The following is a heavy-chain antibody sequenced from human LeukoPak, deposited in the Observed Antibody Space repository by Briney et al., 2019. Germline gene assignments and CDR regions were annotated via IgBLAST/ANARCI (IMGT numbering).Heavy chain of an antibody. Sequence: SVKVSCKASGGTFSSYAISWVRQAPGQGLEWMGRIIPIFGTANYAQKFQGRVTITTDESTSTAYMELSSLRSEDTAVYYCAKDAAAAIPAEYFQHWGQGTLVTVSS. CDR3: AKDAAAAIPAEYFQH. V-gene: IGHV1-69*05. CDR2: IIPIFGTA. J-gene: IGHJ1*01. D-gene: IGHD2-2*01. CDR1: GGTFSSYA.